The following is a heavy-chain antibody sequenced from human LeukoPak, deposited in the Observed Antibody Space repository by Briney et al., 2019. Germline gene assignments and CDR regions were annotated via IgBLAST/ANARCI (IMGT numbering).Heavy chain of an antibody. Sequence: PSETLSLTCSVSGASVSSGSFYWGWLRQSPGKGLEWIATIYYTGSTYYDPSLKSRVSISIDTSNNQFPLNVKSVSAADTAVYYCARHSGSGSLSRPFDPWGQGTLVTVTS. CDR3: ARHSGSGSLSRPFDP. V-gene: IGHV4-39*01. CDR2: IYYTGST. CDR1: GASVSSGSFY. J-gene: IGHJ5*02. D-gene: IGHD3-10*01.